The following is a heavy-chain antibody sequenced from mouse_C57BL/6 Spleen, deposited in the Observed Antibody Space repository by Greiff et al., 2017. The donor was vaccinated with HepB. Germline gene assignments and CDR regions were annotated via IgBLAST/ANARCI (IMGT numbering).Heavy chain of an antibody. V-gene: IGHV1-69*01. CDR1: GYTFTSYW. D-gene: IGHD6-1*01. CDR3: ARSPSLYWYFDV. CDR2: IDPSDSYT. Sequence: QVQLQQPGAELVMPGASVKLSCKASGYTFTSYWMHWVKQRPGQGLEWIGEIDPSDSYTNYNQKFKGKSTLTVDKSSSTAYMQLSSLTSEDSAVYYCARSPSLYWYFDVWGTGTTGTVSS. J-gene: IGHJ1*03.